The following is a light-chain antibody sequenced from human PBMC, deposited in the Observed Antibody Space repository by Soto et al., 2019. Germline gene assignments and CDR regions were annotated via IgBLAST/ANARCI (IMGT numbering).Light chain of an antibody. V-gene: IGKV3-11*01. CDR1: QSVSTY. J-gene: IGKJ5*01. CDR3: QQRSNWPPIT. Sequence: ELVMTQSPATLSVSPGERTPLSCRASQSVSTYLAWYQQEPGQAPRLXXYDASNRATGIPARFSGSGSGTDFTLTISSLEPEDFAVYYGQQRSNWPPITFGQGTRLEIK. CDR2: DAS.